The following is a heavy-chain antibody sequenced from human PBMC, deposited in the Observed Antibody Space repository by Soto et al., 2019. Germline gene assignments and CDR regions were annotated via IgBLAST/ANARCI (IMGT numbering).Heavy chain of an antibody. CDR3: AREETYYYDSSGYL. V-gene: IGHV3-21*01. Sequence: GGSLRLSCAASGFTFSSYSMNWVRQAPGKGLEWVSSISSSSSYIYYADSVKGRFTISRDNAKNSLYLQINSLRAEDTAVYYCAREETYYYDSSGYLWGQGTLVTVSS. CDR2: ISSSSSYI. J-gene: IGHJ4*02. CDR1: GFTFSSYS. D-gene: IGHD3-22*01.